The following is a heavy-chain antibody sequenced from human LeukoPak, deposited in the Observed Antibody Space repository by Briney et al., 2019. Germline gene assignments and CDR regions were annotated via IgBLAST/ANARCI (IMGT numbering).Heavy chain of an antibody. D-gene: IGHD2-2*01. CDR1: GFTFDDYA. CDR2: ISGDGGST. CDR3: AKARRYCSSTSCYPPDAFDI. J-gene: IGHJ3*02. Sequence: GGSLRLSCAASGFTFDDYAMHWVRQAPGKGLEWVSLISGDGGSTYYADSVKGRFTISRDNSKNSLYLQMNSLRTEDTALYYCAKARRYCSSTSCYPPDAFDIWGQGTMVTVSS. V-gene: IGHV3-43*02.